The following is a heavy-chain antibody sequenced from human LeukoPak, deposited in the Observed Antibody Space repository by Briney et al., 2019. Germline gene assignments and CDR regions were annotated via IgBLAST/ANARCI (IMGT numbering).Heavy chain of an antibody. CDR2: IYYSGST. CDR3: ARGVSSTSLDY. Sequence: KPSETLSLTCTVSGGSISSSSYYWGWIRQPPGKGLEWIGSIYYSGSTYYNPSLKSRVTISVDTSKNQFSLKLSSVTAADTAVYYCARGVSSTSLDYWGQGTLVTVSS. V-gene: IGHV4-39*01. CDR1: GGSISSSSYY. J-gene: IGHJ4*02. D-gene: IGHD2-2*01.